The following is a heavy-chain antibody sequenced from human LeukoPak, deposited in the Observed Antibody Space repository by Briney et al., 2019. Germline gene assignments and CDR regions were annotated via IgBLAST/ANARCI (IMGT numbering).Heavy chain of an antibody. V-gene: IGHV3-23*01. D-gene: IGHD4-17*01. J-gene: IGHJ4*02. CDR3: AKDGYGDYGLDY. CDR2: ISGSGGST. CDR1: GGTFSSYA. Sequence: GASVKVSCKASGGTFSSYAISWVRQAPGKGLEWVSAISGSGGSTYYADSVNGRFTISRDNSKNTLYLQMNSLRAEDTAVYYCAKDGYGDYGLDYWGQGTLVTVSS.